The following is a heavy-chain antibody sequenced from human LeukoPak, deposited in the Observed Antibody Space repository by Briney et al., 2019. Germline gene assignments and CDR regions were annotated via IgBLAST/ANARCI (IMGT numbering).Heavy chain of an antibody. CDR3: AKGGTLTIIAAVPPLDFDY. CDR2: IKSKTDGGTT. D-gene: IGHD6-6*01. Sequence: GGSLRLSCAASGFTFSNAWMSWVRQAPGKGLEWVGRIKSKTDGGTTDYAAPVKGRFTISRDDSKNTLYLQMNSLKTEDTAVYYCAKGGTLTIIAAVPPLDFDYWGQGTLVTVSS. CDR1: GFTFSNAW. V-gene: IGHV3-15*01. J-gene: IGHJ4*02.